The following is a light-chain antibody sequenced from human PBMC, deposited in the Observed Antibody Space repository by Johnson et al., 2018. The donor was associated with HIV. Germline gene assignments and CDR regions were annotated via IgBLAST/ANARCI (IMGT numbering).Light chain of an antibody. CDR3: GTWDSSLSAHYV. V-gene: IGLV1-51*02. Sequence: QSVLTQPPSVSVAPGQKVNIYCSGSSSNIGNNYVSWYQQLPGTAPKLLIYEKNKRPSGIPDRFSASKSGTSATLGITGLQPGDEADYYCGTWDSSLSAHYVFGTGTKVTVL. J-gene: IGLJ1*01. CDR1: SSNIGNNY. CDR2: EKN.